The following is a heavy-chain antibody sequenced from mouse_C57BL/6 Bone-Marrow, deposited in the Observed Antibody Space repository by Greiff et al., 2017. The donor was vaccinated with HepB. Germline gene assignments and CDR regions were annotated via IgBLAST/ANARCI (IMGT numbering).Heavy chain of an antibody. V-gene: IGHV1-80*01. CDR3: ARKDYYGNPFAY. CDR1: GYAFSSYW. D-gene: IGHD2-1*01. Sequence: LQQSGASVKISCNASGYAFSSYWMNWVKQRPGKGLEWIGQIYPGDGDTNYNGKFKGKATLTADKSSSTAYMQLSSLTSEDSAVYFCARKDYYGNPFAYWGQGTLVTVSA. J-gene: IGHJ3*01. CDR2: IYPGDGDT.